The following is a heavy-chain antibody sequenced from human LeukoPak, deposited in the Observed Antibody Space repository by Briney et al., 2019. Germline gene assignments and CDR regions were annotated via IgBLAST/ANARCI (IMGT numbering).Heavy chain of an antibody. D-gene: IGHD5-24*01. J-gene: IGHJ4*02. Sequence: ASVKVSCKASGYTFTSYATHWVRQAPGQGLEWMGWITPSGGTNYPQKFPGRVAITRDTSITTAYMDLSRLTSDDTAVSYCARDRYGDGFAHFDYWGQGALVTVSS. CDR3: ARDRYGDGFAHFDY. CDR2: ITPSGGT. V-gene: IGHV1-2*02. CDR1: GYTFTSYA.